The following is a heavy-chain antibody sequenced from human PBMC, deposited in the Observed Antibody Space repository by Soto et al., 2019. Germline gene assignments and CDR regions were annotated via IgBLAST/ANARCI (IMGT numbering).Heavy chain of an antibody. D-gene: IGHD3-22*01. CDR1: GYTFTNYA. CDR2: INAGNGDT. V-gene: IGHV1-3*01. Sequence: ASVKVSCKASGYTFTNYAMHWVRQAPGQRLEWMGWINAGNGDTKYSQKFQGRVTITRDTSATTAYMELSSLGSEDTAVYYCARDPYYYDSSGPLFGPAFDPWGQGTLVTV. CDR3: ARDPYYYDSSGPLFGPAFDP. J-gene: IGHJ5*02.